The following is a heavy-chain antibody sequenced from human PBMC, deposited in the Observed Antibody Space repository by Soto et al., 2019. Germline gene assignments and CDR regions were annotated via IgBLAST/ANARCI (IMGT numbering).Heavy chain of an antibody. CDR2: ISGSGGST. Sequence: GVLRLSCAASGFTFSSSAMSWVRQAPGKGLEWVSAISGSGGSTYYADSVKGRFTISRDNSKNTLYLQMNSLRAEDTAVYYCAKGFSGYDPRDFDYWGQGTLVTVSS. CDR1: GFTFSSSA. V-gene: IGHV3-23*01. D-gene: IGHD5-12*01. J-gene: IGHJ4*02. CDR3: AKGFSGYDPRDFDY.